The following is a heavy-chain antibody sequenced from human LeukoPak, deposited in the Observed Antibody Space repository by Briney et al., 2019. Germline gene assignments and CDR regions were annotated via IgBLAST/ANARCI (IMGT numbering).Heavy chain of an antibody. J-gene: IGHJ3*02. CDR2: INSDGTNT. Sequence: GGSLRLSCAASGFTFSSYWMHWVRQAPGKGLVWVSRINSDGTNTRYADSVKGRFTISRDNAKNTLYPQMNSLRAADTAVYYCATGYSSSWYNAFDIWGQGTMVTVSS. D-gene: IGHD6-13*01. V-gene: IGHV3-74*01. CDR1: GFTFSSYW. CDR3: ATGYSSSWYNAFDI.